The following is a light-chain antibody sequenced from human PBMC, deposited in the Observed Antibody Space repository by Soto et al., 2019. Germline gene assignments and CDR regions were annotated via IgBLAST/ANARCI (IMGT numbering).Light chain of an antibody. V-gene: IGKV3-20*01. CDR1: QSISSSY. CDR2: GAS. J-gene: IGKJ1*01. CDR3: QQYGNSPRT. Sequence: EIVLTQSPGTLSLSPGERATLSCRASQSISSSYLAWYQQKPGQAPRLLIYGASSRATGIPDRFSGSGSGTDFTLTISRLEPADFAVYYRQQYGNSPRTFGQGTKVDIK.